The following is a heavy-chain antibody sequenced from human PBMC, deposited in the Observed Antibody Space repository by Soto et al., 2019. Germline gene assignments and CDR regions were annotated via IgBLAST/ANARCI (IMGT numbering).Heavy chain of an antibody. J-gene: IGHJ4*02. Sequence: ETLSLSCSASGFTFSTYAMSWVRQAPGKGLEWVSAISGSGGTTYYADSVKGRFTISRDNSKNTLYLQMNSLRAEDTAVYYCAKGYSSSFDSWGQGTLVTVSS. CDR2: ISGSGGTT. CDR3: AKGYSSSFDS. CDR1: GFTFSTYA. D-gene: IGHD6-6*01. V-gene: IGHV3-23*01.